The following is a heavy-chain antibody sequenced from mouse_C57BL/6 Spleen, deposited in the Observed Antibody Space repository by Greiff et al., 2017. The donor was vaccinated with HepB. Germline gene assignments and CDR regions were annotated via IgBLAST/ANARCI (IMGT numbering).Heavy chain of an antibody. CDR1: GYTFTSYW. D-gene: IGHD1-1*01. J-gene: IGHJ4*01. Sequence: VQLQQPGAELVKPGASVKLSCKASGYTFTSYWMQWVKQRPGQGLEWIGEIDPSDSYTNYNQKFKGKATLTVDTSSSTAYMQLSSLTSEDSAVYYCARRTVGAMDYWGQGTSVTVSS. CDR3: ARRTVGAMDY. V-gene: IGHV1-50*01. CDR2: IDPSDSYT.